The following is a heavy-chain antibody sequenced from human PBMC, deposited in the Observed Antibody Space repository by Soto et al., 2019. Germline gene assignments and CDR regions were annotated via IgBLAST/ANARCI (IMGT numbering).Heavy chain of an antibody. CDR3: ARAPGYYYYGMDV. J-gene: IGHJ6*02. CDR1: GDSVSSNSAA. Sequence: SQALALPCGSSGDSVSSNSAACNFIRQSPSRGLEWLGRTYYRSKWYNDYAVSVKSRITINPDTSKNQFSLQLNSVTPEDTAVYYCARAPGYYYYGMDVWGQGTTVTVSS. CDR2: TYYRSKWYN. V-gene: IGHV6-1*01.